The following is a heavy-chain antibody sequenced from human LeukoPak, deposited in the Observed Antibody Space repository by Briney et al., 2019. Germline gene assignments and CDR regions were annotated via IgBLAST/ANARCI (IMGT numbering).Heavy chain of an antibody. Sequence: PGGSLRLSCAASGFTFSSYGMHWVRQAPGKGLEWVAVISYDGSKKYYADSVKGRFTISRDNSKNTLYLQMNSLRAEDTAVYYCAKGTRYYDFWSGHYVDYWGQGTLVTVSS. CDR2: ISYDGSKK. CDR1: GFTFSSYG. J-gene: IGHJ4*02. V-gene: IGHV3-30*18. D-gene: IGHD3-3*01. CDR3: AKGTRYYDFWSGHYVDY.